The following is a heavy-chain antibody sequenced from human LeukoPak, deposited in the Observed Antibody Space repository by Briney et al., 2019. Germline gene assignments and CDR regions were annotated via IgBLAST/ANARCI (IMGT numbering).Heavy chain of an antibody. CDR3: ARASVLAGYSSRSWAFDI. J-gene: IGHJ3*02. CDR1: GGSISSYY. D-gene: IGHD6-13*01. CDR2: IYTSGST. V-gene: IGHV4-4*07. Sequence: SVTLSLTCTVSGGSISSYYWSWIRQPAGKGLEWIGRIYTSGSTNYNPSLKSRVTMSVDTSKNQFSLKLSSVTAADTAVYYCARASVLAGYSSRSWAFDIWGQGTMVTVSS.